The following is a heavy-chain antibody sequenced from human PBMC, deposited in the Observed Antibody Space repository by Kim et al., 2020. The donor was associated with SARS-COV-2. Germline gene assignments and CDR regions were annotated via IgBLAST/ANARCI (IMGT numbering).Heavy chain of an antibody. D-gene: IGHD3-22*01. Sequence: GGSLRLSCAASGFTFTSYAMIWVRQAPGKGLEWVSAISGSGVSTYYADSLKGRFTISRDNSKNTVYLQMNSLRAEDTAVYYCAKGGGPKYDSSGYPLDYWGQGTLVTISS. CDR1: GFTFTSYA. CDR3: AKGGGPKYDSSGYPLDY. CDR2: ISGSGVST. V-gene: IGHV3-23*01. J-gene: IGHJ4*02.